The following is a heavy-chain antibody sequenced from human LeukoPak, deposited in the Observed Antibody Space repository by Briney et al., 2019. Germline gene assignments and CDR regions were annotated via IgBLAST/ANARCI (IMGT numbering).Heavy chain of an antibody. CDR3: ARDYLGSGYFDY. V-gene: IGHV1-69*05. CDR1: GGTFSSYA. Sequence: GASVKVSCKASGGTFSSYAISWVRQAPGQGLEWMGRIIPIFGTADYAQKFQGRVTITTDESTSTAYMELSSLRSEDTAVYYCARDYLGSGYFDYWGQGTLVTVSS. J-gene: IGHJ4*02. D-gene: IGHD2-8*02. CDR2: IIPIFGTA.